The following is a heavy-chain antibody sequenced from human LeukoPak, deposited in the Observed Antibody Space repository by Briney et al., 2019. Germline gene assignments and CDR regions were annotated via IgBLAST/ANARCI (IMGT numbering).Heavy chain of an antibody. CDR2: ISSNSIYV. V-gene: IGHV3-21*01. Sequence: GGSLRLSCAAYGFTFSSYSMNWVRQAPGKGLEWVSSISSNSIYVFYADSMKGRFTISRDNAKNSLSLQMNSLRAEDTAVYYCARDQVDRIWYFDYWGQGTLVTVSS. D-gene: IGHD1-14*01. CDR3: ARDQVDRIWYFDY. J-gene: IGHJ4*02. CDR1: GFTFSSYS.